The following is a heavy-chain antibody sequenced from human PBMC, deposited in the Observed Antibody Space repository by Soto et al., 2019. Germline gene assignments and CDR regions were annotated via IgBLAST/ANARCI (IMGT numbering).Heavy chain of an antibody. CDR2: ISGSGGST. CDR1: GFTFSSYA. CDR3: AKVVGLVDPYDY. J-gene: IGHJ4*02. Sequence: GGSLRLSCAASGFTFSSYAMSWVRQAPGKGLEWVSAISGSGGSTYYADSLKGRFTISRDNSKNTLYLQMSSLGAEDTAVYYCAKVVGLVDPYDYWGQGIQVTSPQ. V-gene: IGHV3-23*01. D-gene: IGHD2-15*01.